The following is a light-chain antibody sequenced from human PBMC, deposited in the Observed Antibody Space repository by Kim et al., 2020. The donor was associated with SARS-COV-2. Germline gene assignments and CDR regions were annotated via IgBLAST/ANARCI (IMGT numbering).Light chain of an antibody. CDR3: QAWDSSTPYV. Sequence: SYELTQPPSVSVSPGQTASITCSGDKLGDKYACWYQQKPGQSPVLVIYQGSKRPSGIPERFSGSNSGNTATLTISGTQAMDEADYYCQAWDSSTPYVFGTGTKVTVL. V-gene: IGLV3-1*01. CDR2: QGS. J-gene: IGLJ1*01. CDR1: KLGDKY.